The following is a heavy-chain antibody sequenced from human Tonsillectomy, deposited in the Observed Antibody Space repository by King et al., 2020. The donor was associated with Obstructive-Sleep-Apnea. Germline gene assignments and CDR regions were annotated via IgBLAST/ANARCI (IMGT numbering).Heavy chain of an antibody. CDR2: IKQHGSEK. CDR1: GFTYNSYW. Sequence: VQLVESGGGLVQPGGSLRLSCAASGFTYNSYWMTWVRQAPGKGLEWGANIKQHGSEKYYVDSVKGRFTISRDNAKNSLSLQLNSLRVEDTAVYYCARARSSWFIDYWGQGTLVTVSS. CDR3: ARARSSWFIDY. D-gene: IGHD6-13*01. V-gene: IGHV3-7*03. J-gene: IGHJ4*02.